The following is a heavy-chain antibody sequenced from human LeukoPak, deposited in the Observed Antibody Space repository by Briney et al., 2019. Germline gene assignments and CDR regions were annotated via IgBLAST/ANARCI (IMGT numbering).Heavy chain of an antibody. CDR2: IYVGDSDV. CDR1: GCSFTNSW. V-gene: IGHV5-51*01. D-gene: IGHD1-26*01. Sequence: GESLKISCKGSGCSFTNSWIGWVRQMPGKGLEWMGIIYVGDSDVRYSPSFQGQVTISADKSISSAYLQWSSLKVSDTAMYYCARHGGRYSHSIDSWGQGTLVTVSS. CDR3: ARHGGRYSHSIDS. J-gene: IGHJ4*02.